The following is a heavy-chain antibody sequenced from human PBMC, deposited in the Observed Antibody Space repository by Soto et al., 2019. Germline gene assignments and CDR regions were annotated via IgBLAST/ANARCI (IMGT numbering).Heavy chain of an antibody. V-gene: IGHV1-18*01. CDR3: ARSGYCISTSCYGFFDY. CDR1: GYTFTSYG. J-gene: IGHJ4*02. CDR2: ISAYNGNT. D-gene: IGHD2-2*01. Sequence: GASVKVSCKASGYTFTSYGMSWVRQAPGQGLEWMGWISAYNGNTNYAQKLQGRVTMTTDTSTSTAYMELRSLRSDDTAVYYCARSGYCISTSCYGFFDYWGQGTLVTVSS.